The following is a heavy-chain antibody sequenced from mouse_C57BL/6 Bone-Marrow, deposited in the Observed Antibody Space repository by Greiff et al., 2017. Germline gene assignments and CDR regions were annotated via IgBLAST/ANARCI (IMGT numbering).Heavy chain of an antibody. Sequence: VHVKQSGAELVRPGASVKLSCTASGFTIKDDYMHWVKQRPEQGLEWIGWIDPENGDTEYASKFQGKATITADTTSNTAYLELSSLTSENTAVYYCTTCPRNTRGVAADDFDYWGQGTTLTVSS. CDR3: TTCPRNTRGVAADDFDY. CDR1: GFTIKDDY. CDR2: IDPENGDT. D-gene: IGHD1-1*01. V-gene: IGHV14-4*01. J-gene: IGHJ2*01.